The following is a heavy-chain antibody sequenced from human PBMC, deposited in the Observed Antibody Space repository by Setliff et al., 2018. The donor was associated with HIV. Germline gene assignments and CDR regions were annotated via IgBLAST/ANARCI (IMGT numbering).Heavy chain of an antibody. CDR3: ARDPSSSGWSEGLYYFDS. D-gene: IGHD6-19*01. V-gene: IGHV4-34*01. CDR2: INHSGST. J-gene: IGHJ4*02. Sequence: SDTLSLTCAVYGGSLSDPYWSWIRQPPGKGLEWIGEINHSGSTNYNPSLRSRVSISVDTSKNQFSLRLSSVTAADTAVYYCARDPSSSGWSEGLYYFDSWGRGTLVTVSS. CDR1: GGSLSDPY.